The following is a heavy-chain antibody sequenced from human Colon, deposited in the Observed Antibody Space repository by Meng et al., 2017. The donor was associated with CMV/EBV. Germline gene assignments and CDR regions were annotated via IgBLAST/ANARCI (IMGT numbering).Heavy chain of an antibody. D-gene: IGHD5-18*01. CDR1: GYSFTAYY. V-gene: IGHV1-46*01. CDR3: ARALGDSYGRGFLDY. Sequence: QVQMGQSGAEVKKPAASVTISCTASGYSFTAYYIHWVRQAPGQGLEWMGVSHPTGGSRNYAQKFQGRVTMTRDTSTATEYMELSSLGFDDTAVYFCARALGDSYGRGFLDYWGQGTLVTVSS. CDR2: SHPTGGSR. J-gene: IGHJ4*02.